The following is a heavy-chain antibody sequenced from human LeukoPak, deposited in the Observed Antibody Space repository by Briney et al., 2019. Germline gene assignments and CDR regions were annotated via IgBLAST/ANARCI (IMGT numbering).Heavy chain of an antibody. CDR3: ARSRTVRTFDY. V-gene: IGHV3-30*02. CDR1: GFTFSSYG. CDR2: IRHDGTNQ. Sequence: PGGSLRLSCAASGFTFSSYGIHWVRQAPGKGLEWVTFIRHDGTNQHYGDSVKGRFTISRDNPKNTVFLQMNRVRAEDTAVYFCARSRTVRTFDYGGQGTLVAVSS. J-gene: IGHJ4*02.